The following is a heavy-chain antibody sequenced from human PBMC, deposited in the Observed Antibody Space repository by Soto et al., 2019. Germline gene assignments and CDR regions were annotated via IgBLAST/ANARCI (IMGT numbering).Heavy chain of an antibody. CDR3: ARRLAENYYYGMDV. V-gene: IGHV5-10-1*01. CDR1: GYSFTSYW. CDR2: IDPSDSYT. J-gene: IGHJ6*02. D-gene: IGHD3-3*02. Sequence: GQSLKISCKGAGYSFTSYWISWVRQMPGKGLEWMGRIDPSDSYTNYSPSFQGHVTISADKSISTAYLQWSSLKASDTAMYYCARRLAENYYYGMDVWGQGTTVTVSS.